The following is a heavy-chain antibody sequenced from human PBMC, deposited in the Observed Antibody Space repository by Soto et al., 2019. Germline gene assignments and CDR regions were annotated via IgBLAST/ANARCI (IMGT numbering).Heavy chain of an antibody. J-gene: IGHJ5*02. CDR3: AKDRGSGWFHHNWFDP. V-gene: IGHV3-66*01. D-gene: IGHD6-19*01. CDR2: INPEGST. Sequence: GGSLRLSCEASGLIVNNNFMNWVRQAPGRGLEWVSVINPEGSTYYADSVKDRFTISRDTSKNTLYLQMNSLRGEDTAVYYCAKDRGSGWFHHNWFDPWGQGTLVTVSS. CDR1: GLIVNNNF.